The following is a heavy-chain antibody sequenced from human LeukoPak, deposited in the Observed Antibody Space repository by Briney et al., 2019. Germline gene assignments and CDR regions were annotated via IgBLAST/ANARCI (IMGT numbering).Heavy chain of an antibody. D-gene: IGHD4-17*01. Sequence: GGSLRLSCAASGFTFNNYAMNWVRQAPGKGLEWVSGLSGNGASTYYAESVKGRFTISRDNSKNTLYLQMNSLRAEDTAVYYCAKARYGEFDFDYWGQGTLVTVSS. V-gene: IGHV3-23*01. CDR2: LSGNGAST. CDR3: AKARYGEFDFDY. J-gene: IGHJ4*02. CDR1: GFTFNNYA.